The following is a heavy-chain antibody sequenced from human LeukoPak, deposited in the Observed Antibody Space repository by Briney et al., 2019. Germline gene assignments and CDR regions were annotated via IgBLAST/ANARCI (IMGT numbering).Heavy chain of an antibody. D-gene: IGHD6-13*01. CDR3: ATSRVSRAAAFFTDAFDI. J-gene: IGHJ3*02. CDR2: IYYSGST. V-gene: IGHV4-59*01. CDR1: GGSISSYY. Sequence: SETLSLTCTVSGGSISSYYWSWIRQPPGKGLEWIGYIYYSGSTNYNPSLKSRVTISVDTSKNLFSLKLSSVTAADTAVYYCATSRVSRAAAFFTDAFDIWGQGTMVTVSS.